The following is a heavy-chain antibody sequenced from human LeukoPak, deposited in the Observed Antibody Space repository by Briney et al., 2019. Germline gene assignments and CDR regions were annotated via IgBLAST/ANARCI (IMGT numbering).Heavy chain of an antibody. CDR3: ARGRYCSGGSCYSATRYYYYYYMDV. Sequence: PSETLSLTCTVSGGSISSYYWSWIRQPPGKGLEWIGYMYYSGSTNYNPSLKSRVTISVDTSKNQFSLKLSSVTAADTAVYYCARGRYCSGGSCYSATRYYYYYYMDVWGKGTTVTVSS. CDR2: MYYSGST. V-gene: IGHV4-59*12. J-gene: IGHJ6*03. CDR1: GGSISSYY. D-gene: IGHD2-15*01.